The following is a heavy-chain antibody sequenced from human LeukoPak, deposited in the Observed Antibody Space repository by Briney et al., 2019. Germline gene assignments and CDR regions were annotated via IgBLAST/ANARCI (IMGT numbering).Heavy chain of an antibody. D-gene: IGHD1-26*01. CDR1: GLTDSCNY. Sequence: GGSLRLSCAASGLTDSCNYMRWVPQAPAKGLEWVSVIYSGGSTYYADSVKGRFTISRDNSKNTLYLQMNSLRGEDTAVDYCTRGKWELLYYYYYYMDVWGNGTTVTVSS. CDR2: IYSGGST. J-gene: IGHJ6*03. V-gene: IGHV3-53*01. CDR3: TRGKWELLYYYYYYMDV.